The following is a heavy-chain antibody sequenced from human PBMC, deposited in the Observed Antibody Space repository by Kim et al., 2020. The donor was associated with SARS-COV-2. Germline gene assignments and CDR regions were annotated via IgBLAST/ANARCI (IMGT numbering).Heavy chain of an antibody. Sequence: YSTSLKTRLTISKDTSKNQVVLTMTNMDPVDTATYYCARKRYDYYYGMDVWGQGTTVTVSS. J-gene: IGHJ6*02. V-gene: IGHV2-70*01. CDR3: ARKRYDYYYGMDV.